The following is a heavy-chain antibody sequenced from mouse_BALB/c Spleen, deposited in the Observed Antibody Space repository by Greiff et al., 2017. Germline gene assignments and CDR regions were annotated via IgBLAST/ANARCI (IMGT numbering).Heavy chain of an antibody. Sequence: QVQLQQSGAELVRPGSSVKISCKASGYAFSSYWMNWVKQRPGQGLEWIGQIYPGDGDTNYNGKFKGKATLTADKSSSTAYMQLSSLTSEDSAVYFCARRGPTMITGVDYWGQGTTLTVSS. D-gene: IGHD2-4*01. V-gene: IGHV1-80*01. CDR2: IYPGDGDT. J-gene: IGHJ2*01. CDR1: GYAFSSYW. CDR3: ARRGPTMITGVDY.